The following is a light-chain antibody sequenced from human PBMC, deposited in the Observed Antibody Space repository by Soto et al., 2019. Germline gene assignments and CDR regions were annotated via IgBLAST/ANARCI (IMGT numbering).Light chain of an antibody. Sequence: DIQMTQSPSSLSASVGDRVTITCRASQSIDNYLNWYQQKSGKAPQLLIYSASHLQSGVPSRFSGGGYGTDFILTISSLRPEDSAIYFCQQSITAPLTFGGGTKVDIK. V-gene: IGKV1-39*01. J-gene: IGKJ4*01. CDR1: QSIDNY. CDR3: QQSITAPLT. CDR2: SAS.